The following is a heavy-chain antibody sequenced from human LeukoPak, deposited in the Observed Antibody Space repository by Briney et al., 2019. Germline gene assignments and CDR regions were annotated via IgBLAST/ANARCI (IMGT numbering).Heavy chain of an antibody. CDR3: ARSAYYYDSRGYHNFYHYGMDV. CDR2: LSYDGSNK. V-gene: IGHV3-30*03. Sequence: GGSLRLSCAAPGFTSSTYGMHWVRQAPGKGLESVAVLSYDGSNKYYADSVKGRFTISRDNSKNTLYLQMNSLRAEDTAVYYCARSAYYYDSRGYHNFYHYGMDVWGQGTTVTVSS. CDR1: GFTSSTYG. J-gene: IGHJ6*02. D-gene: IGHD3-22*01.